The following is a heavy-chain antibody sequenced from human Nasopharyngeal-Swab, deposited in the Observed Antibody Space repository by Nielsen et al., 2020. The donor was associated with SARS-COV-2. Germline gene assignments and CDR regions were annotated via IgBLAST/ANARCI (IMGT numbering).Heavy chain of an antibody. CDR1: GFTFSSYS. CDR2: ISSSSSYI. J-gene: IGHJ6*02. Sequence: GESLKISCAASGFTFSSYSMNWVRQAPGKGLEWVSSISSSSSYIYYADSAKGRFTISRDNAKNSLYLQMNSLRAEDTAVYYCARAKASGSLKYYGMDVWGQGTTVTVSS. V-gene: IGHV3-21*01. CDR3: ARAKASGSLKYYGMDV. D-gene: IGHD1-26*01.